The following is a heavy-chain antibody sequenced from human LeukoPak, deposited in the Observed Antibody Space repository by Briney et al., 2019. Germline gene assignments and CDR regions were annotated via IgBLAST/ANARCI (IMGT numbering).Heavy chain of an antibody. D-gene: IGHD6-19*01. CDR1: GYSISSPNW. V-gene: IGHV4-28*03. CDR3: ARDPTVAGHFDY. J-gene: IGHJ4*02. Sequence: SDTLSLTCAVSGYSISSPNWWRWIRQPPGKGLEWIGYIYYTGSIYYNPSLKSRVTMSVDTSKNQFSLKLSSVTAADTAVYYCARDPTVAGHFDYWGQGTLVTVSS. CDR2: IYYTGSI.